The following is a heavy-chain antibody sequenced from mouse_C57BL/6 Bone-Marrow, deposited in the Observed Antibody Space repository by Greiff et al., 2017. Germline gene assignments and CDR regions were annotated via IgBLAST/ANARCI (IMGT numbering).Heavy chain of an antibody. Sequence: EVKLQESGADLVKPGGSLKLSCAASGFTFSSYGMPWVRQTPEKRLEWVAIISSGGSYTYYTDSVKGRFTISRDNAKNPLYLQMSSLKSEDTAMYYCARQDGYCGAMYYGGRGTATTVSS. V-gene: IGHV5-6*01. J-gene: IGHJ4*01. CDR1: GFTFSSYG. D-gene: IGHD2-3*01. CDR2: ISSGGSYT. CDR3: ARQDGYCGAMYY.